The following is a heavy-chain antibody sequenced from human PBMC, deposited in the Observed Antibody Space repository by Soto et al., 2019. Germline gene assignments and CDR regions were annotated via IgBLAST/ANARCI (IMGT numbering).Heavy chain of an antibody. Sequence: PGVLIRHWYGVAEVTFVDYYISRVRKATGKGLEWVSYITGSSSYTDYADSVKGRFTISRDNAKNSLYLQMNSLRVEDTAVYYCVRDRHRSRWFPTVDCWGQGTLVTVSS. CDR3: VRDRHRSRWFPTVDC. J-gene: IGHJ4*02. V-gene: IGHV3-11*06. CDR2: ITGSSSYT. CDR1: EVTFVDYY. D-gene: IGHD6-13*01.